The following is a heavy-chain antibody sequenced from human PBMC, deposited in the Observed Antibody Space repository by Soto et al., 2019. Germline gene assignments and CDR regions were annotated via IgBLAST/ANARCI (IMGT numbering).Heavy chain of an antibody. V-gene: IGHV3-23*01. Sequence: LRLSCAASGFTFSSYAMSWVRQAPGKGLEWVSAISGSGGSTYYADSVKGRFTISRDNSKNTLYLQMNSLRAEDTAVYYCAKGPTIRSYSSGWYGDYRGQGTLVTVSS. J-gene: IGHJ4*02. CDR2: ISGSGGST. CDR1: GFTFSSYA. CDR3: AKGPTIRSYSSGWYGDY. D-gene: IGHD6-19*01.